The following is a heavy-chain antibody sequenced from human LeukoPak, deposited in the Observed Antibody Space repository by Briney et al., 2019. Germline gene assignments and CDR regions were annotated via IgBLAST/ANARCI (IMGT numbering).Heavy chain of an antibody. D-gene: IGHD3-10*01. CDR2: MNTKSGNT. V-gene: IGHV1-8*01. Sequence: WMRWMNTKSGNTGYEQKFQGRVTMTRDTSISTAYMELSSLRSEDTAVYYCAREGALLWFGESPGWFDPWGQGTLSPSPQ. CDR3: AREGALLWFGESPGWFDP. J-gene: IGHJ5*02.